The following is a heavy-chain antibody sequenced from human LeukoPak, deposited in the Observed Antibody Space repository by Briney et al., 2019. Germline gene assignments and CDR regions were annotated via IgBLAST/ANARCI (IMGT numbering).Heavy chain of an antibody. CDR2: IYHSGST. V-gene: IGHV4-4*02. CDR1: GGSISSSNW. Sequence: PSETLSLTCAVSGGSISSSNWWSWVRQPPGKGLEWIGEIYHSGSTNYNPSLKSRVTISVDKSKNQFSLKLSSVTAADTAVYYCARCDYKTGGLGAFDIWGQGTMVTVSS. CDR3: ARCDYKTGGLGAFDI. J-gene: IGHJ3*02. D-gene: IGHD4-11*01.